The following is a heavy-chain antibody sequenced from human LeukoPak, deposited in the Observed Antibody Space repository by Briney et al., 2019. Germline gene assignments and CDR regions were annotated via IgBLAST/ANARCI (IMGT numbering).Heavy chain of an antibody. CDR2: IYSGGSA. CDR3: ARDDDPDIVVVVAAYYYYMDV. D-gene: IGHD2-15*01. J-gene: IGHJ6*03. CDR1: GFAVSSNY. V-gene: IGHV3-53*01. Sequence: PGGSLRLSCAASGFAVSSNYMSWVRQAPGKGLEWVSVIYSGGSAYYADSVKGRFTISRDNAKNSLYLQMNSLRAEDTAVYYCARDDDPDIVVVVAAYYYYMDVWGKGTTVTVSS.